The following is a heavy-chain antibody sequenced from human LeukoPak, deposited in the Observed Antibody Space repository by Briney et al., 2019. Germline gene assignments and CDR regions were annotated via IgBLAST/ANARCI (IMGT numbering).Heavy chain of an antibody. J-gene: IGHJ4*02. Sequence: SETLSLTCTVSGGSISSYYWSWIRQPPGKGLEWIGYIYYSGSTNYNPSLKSRVTMSVDTSKNQFSLKLSSVTAADTAVYYCAREAYCSGGSCYDYWGQGTLVTVSS. CDR1: GGSISSYY. D-gene: IGHD2-15*01. CDR2: IYYSGST. V-gene: IGHV4-59*12. CDR3: AREAYCSGGSCYDY.